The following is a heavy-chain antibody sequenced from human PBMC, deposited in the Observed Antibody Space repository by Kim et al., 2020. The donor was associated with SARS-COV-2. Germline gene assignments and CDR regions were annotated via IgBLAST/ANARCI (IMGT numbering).Heavy chain of an antibody. CDR3: ARRMAAYFDY. V-gene: IGHV4-59*08. J-gene: IGHJ4*02. D-gene: IGHD6-13*01. CDR1: GGSISSYY. Sequence: SETLSLTCTVSGGSISSYYWSWIRQPPGKGLEWIGYIYYSGSTNYNPSLKSRVTISVYTSKNQFSLKLSSVTAADTAVYYCARRMAAYFDYWGQGTLVTVSS. CDR2: IYYSGST.